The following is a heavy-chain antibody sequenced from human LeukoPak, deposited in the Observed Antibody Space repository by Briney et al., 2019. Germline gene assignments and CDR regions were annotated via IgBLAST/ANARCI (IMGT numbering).Heavy chain of an antibody. CDR3: AHSYDSSGFGVYNWFDP. CDR2: IYWNDDK. D-gene: IGHD3-22*01. Sequence: SGPTLVNPTQTLTLTCTFSGFSLSTSGVGVGWIRQPPGKALEWLALIYWNDDKRYSPSLKSRLTNTKDTSKNQVVLTMTNMDPVDTATYYCAHSYDSSGFGVYNWFDPWGQGTPVTVSS. V-gene: IGHV2-5*01. J-gene: IGHJ5*02. CDR1: GFSLSTSGVG.